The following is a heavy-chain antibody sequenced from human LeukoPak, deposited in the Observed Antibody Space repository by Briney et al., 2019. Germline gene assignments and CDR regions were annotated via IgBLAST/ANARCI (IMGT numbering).Heavy chain of an antibody. CDR2: INPNSGGT. J-gene: IGHJ4*02. Sequence: ASVKVSCKASGYTFTVYYMHWVRQAPGQGLEWMGRINPNSGGTNYAQKFQGRVTMTRDTSISTAYMELSRLRSDDTAVYYCARGALLRFLEWLFDYWGQGTLVTVSS. V-gene: IGHV1-2*06. D-gene: IGHD3-3*01. CDR3: ARGALLRFLEWLFDY. CDR1: GYTFTVYY.